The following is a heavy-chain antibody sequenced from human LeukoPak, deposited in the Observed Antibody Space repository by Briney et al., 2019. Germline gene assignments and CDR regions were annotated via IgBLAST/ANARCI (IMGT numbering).Heavy chain of an antibody. CDR1: GFTFSSYA. CDR3: ANQYYYDSSGYYAY. D-gene: IGHD3-22*01. V-gene: IGHV3-23*01. CDR2: ISGSGGST. J-gene: IGHJ4*02. Sequence: GGSLRLSCEASGFTFSSYAMTWVRQAPGKGLQWVSAISGSGGSTYYAGSVKGRFTISRDNSKNTLYLQMNSLRAEDTAVYYCANQYYYDSSGYYAYWGQGTLVTVSS.